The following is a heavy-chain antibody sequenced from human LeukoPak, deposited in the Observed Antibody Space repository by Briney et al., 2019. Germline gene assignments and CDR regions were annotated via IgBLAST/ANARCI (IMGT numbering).Heavy chain of an antibody. V-gene: IGHV4-59*01. Sequence: SETLSLTWTVSSGAISNYYWSWIRQPLGKGLEWIGYIAYSGSTNYNPSLKSRVSMSVHTSKNQFSLKLSSVTAADTAVYYCARERRSGTHYYFHYWGQGILVTVSS. D-gene: IGHD3-10*01. CDR3: ARERRSGTHYYFHY. CDR2: IAYSGST. J-gene: IGHJ4*02. CDR1: SGAISNYY.